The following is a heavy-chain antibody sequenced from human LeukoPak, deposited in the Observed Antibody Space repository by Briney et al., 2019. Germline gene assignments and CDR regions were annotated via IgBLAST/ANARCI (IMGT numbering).Heavy chain of an antibody. CDR3: ATALTMIVVGPRYYGMDV. J-gene: IGHJ6*02. V-gene: IGHV1-24*01. D-gene: IGHD3-22*01. CDR1: GGTFSSYA. Sequence: ASVKVSCKASGGTFSSYAISWVRQAPGQGLEWMGGFDPEDGETIYAQKFQGRVTMTEDTSTDTAYMELSRLRSEDTAVYYCATALTMIVVGPRYYGMDVWGQGTTVTVSS. CDR2: FDPEDGET.